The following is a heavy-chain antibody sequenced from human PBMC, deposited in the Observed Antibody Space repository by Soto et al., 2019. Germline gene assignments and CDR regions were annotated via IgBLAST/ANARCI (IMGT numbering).Heavy chain of an antibody. CDR1: GGSIRSINW. CDR3: ARSDSSGWHFDY. Sequence: SETLSLTCDVSGGSIRSINWWNWVRQPPGKGLEWIGELYHSGSTNYNPSLKSRVTISMDKSKNRFFLMMNSMTAADTAVHFCARSDSSGWHFDYWGQGTLVTVSS. CDR2: LYHSGST. D-gene: IGHD6-19*01. J-gene: IGHJ4*02. V-gene: IGHV4-4*02.